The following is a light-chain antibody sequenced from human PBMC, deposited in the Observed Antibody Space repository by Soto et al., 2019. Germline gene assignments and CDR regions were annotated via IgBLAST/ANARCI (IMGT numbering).Light chain of an antibody. CDR1: NIESKT. CDR2: DDT. V-gene: IGLV3-21*02. J-gene: IGLJ1*01. CDR3: QVWDSTNDHYV. Sequence: SHELTQPPSVSVAPGQTADITCGGDNIESKTVHWYQQRPGQSPVLLVFDDTDRPSGIPERFSGSNSGDTATLTISRAEAGDEADYHCQVWDSTNDHYVFGTGTKV.